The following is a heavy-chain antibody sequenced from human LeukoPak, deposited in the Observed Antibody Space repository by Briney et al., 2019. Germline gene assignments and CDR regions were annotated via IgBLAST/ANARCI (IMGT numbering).Heavy chain of an antibody. J-gene: IGHJ4*02. V-gene: IGHV3-30-3*01. CDR1: GFTFSSYD. D-gene: IGHD2-15*01. CDR3: ARDPSYCSGGSCFYFDY. CDR2: ISYDGSNK. Sequence: GGSLRLSCAASGFTFSSYDMHWVRQAPGKGLEWVAVISYDGSNKYYADSVKGRFTISRDNSKNTLYLQMNSLRAEDTAVYYCARDPSYCSGGSCFYFDYWGQGTLVTVSS.